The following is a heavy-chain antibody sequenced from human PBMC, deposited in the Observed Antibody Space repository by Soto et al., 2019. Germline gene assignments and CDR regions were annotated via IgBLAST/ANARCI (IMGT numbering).Heavy chain of an antibody. CDR3: ARAKPVVRVATIIDY. V-gene: IGHV3-48*02. D-gene: IGHD5-12*01. CDR2: ITYSSSPI. CDR1: GFTFSSYS. J-gene: IGHJ4*02. Sequence: PGGSLRLSCAASGFTFSSYSMNWVRQAPGKGLEWVASITYSSSPIYYGDSVKGRCTISRDKARNSLYLQMNSLRDEDTAVYYCARAKPVVRVATIIDYWGQGTLVTVSS.